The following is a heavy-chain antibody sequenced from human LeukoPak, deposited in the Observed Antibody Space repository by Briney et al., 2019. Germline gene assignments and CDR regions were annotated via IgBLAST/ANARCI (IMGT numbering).Heavy chain of an antibody. Sequence: GGSLRLSCAASGFTFSSYAMSWVRQAPGKGLEWVSGISGSGDNTYYADSVKGRFTISRDNSKNTLYVQVNSLRVEDTAVYYCARRGESTNYGDYRFDSWGQGTLVIVSS. D-gene: IGHD4-17*01. CDR3: ARRGESTNYGDYRFDS. V-gene: IGHV3-23*01. CDR1: GFTFSSYA. J-gene: IGHJ4*02. CDR2: ISGSGDNT.